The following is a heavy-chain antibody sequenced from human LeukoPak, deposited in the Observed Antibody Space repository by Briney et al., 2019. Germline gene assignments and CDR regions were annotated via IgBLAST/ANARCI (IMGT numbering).Heavy chain of an antibody. D-gene: IGHD2-21*01. CDR3: ARGKRDSLVDY. J-gene: IGHJ4*02. V-gene: IGHV1-69*04. Sequence: ASVKVSCKASGGTFSSYAISWVRQAPGQGLEWMGRIIPILGIANYAQKFQGRVTITADKSTSTAYMELSSLRSEDTAVYYCARGKRDSLVDYWGQGTLVTVSS. CDR2: IIPILGIA. CDR1: GGTFSSYA.